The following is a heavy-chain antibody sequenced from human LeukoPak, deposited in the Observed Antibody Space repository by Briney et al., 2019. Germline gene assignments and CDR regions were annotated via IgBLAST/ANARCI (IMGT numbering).Heavy chain of an antibody. CDR3: ASRADRLLLYFFDY. CDR2: INFNSGAT. D-gene: IGHD2-15*01. CDR1: GYTFTGYY. Sequence: GASVKVSCKASGYTFTGYYMHWLRQAPGQGPERMGCINFNSGATSYAQEFQGRVTMTRDTSISTAYMELNSLRSDDTALYYCASRADRLLLYFFDYWGQGTLVTVSS. V-gene: IGHV1-2*02. J-gene: IGHJ4*02.